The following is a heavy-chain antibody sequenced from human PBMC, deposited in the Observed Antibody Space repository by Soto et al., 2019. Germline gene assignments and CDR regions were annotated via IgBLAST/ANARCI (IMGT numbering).Heavy chain of an antibody. CDR1: GASIGTNN. CDR3: ARARGNDWYSDY. D-gene: IGHD2-21*02. V-gene: IGHV3-21*01. J-gene: IGHJ4*02. Sequence: LTCAVSGASIGTNNWWSWVRQPPGKGLEWVSSITHTGTNAYYADSVKGRFTISKDSADNSLILQMTSLRAEDTAVYHCARARGNDWYSDYWGQGTLVTVSS. CDR2: ITHTGTNA.